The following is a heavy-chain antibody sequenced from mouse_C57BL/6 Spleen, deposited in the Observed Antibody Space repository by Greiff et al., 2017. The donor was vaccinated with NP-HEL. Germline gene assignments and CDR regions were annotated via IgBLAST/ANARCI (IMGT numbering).Heavy chain of an antibody. Sequence: EVQLVESGGGLVQPGGSLSLSCAASGFTFTDYYMSWVRQPPGKALEWLGFLRNKANGYTTEYSASVKGRFTISRDNSQSILYLQMNALRAEDSATYYGARSSHHYYGSSYGFAYWGQGTLVTVSA. J-gene: IGHJ3*01. CDR1: GFTFTDYY. CDR3: ARSSHHYYGSSYGFAY. CDR2: LRNKANGYTT. V-gene: IGHV7-3*01. D-gene: IGHD1-1*01.